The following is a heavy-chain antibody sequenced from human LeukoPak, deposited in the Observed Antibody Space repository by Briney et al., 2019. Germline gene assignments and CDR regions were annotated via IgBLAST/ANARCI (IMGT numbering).Heavy chain of an antibody. V-gene: IGHV3-30*18. D-gene: IGHD3-16*01. CDR3: AKDLAGGAGGFDY. Sequence: GGSLRLSCAAPGFTFSSYGMHWVRQAPGKGLEWVAVISYDGGNKYYEDSVKGRFTISRDNSRNTLCLQMNSLRAEDTAVYYCAKDLAGGAGGFDYWGQGTLVTVSS. J-gene: IGHJ4*02. CDR2: ISYDGGNK. CDR1: GFTFSSYG.